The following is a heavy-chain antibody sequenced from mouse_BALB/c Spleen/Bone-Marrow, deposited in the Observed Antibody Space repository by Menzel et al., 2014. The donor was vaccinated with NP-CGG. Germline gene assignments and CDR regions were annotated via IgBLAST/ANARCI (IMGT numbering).Heavy chain of an antibody. V-gene: IGHV14-3*02. CDR2: IDPANGNA. CDR1: GFNIKDTY. CDR3: AIYFYFDY. J-gene: IGHJ2*01. D-gene: IGHD2-3*01. Sequence: VQLQQSGAELVKPGASVRLSCTASGFNIKDTYMHWVKQRPDQGLEWIGRIDPANGNAKHDPKFHGKAAITADTSSNTTYLQLSSLTSEDTAVYYCAIYFYFDYWGQGTTLTVSS.